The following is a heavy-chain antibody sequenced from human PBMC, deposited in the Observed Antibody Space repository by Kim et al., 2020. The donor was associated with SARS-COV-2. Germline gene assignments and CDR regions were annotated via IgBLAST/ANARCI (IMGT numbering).Heavy chain of an antibody. CDR1: GFTFSNYG. V-gene: IGHV3-23*01. Sequence: GGSLRLSCEASGFTFSNYGISGVRQAPGKGLAWVSGMTVGGNKRTYEDSVSGRFSISSDKSRNTLYLQMNSLRADDTAVYYCAKRGHSSVWPNWYFDLWGRGTLFTVS. CDR2: MTVGGNKR. D-gene: IGHD6-25*01. J-gene: IGHJ2*01. CDR3: AKRGHSSVWPNWYFDL.